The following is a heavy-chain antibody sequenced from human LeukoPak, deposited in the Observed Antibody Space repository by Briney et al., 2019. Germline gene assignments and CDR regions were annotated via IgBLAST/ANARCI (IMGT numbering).Heavy chain of an antibody. CDR1: GFTFSSYA. V-gene: IGHV3-23*01. J-gene: IGHJ3*02. Sequence: GGSLRLSCAASGFTFSSYAMSWVRQAPGKGLAWVSAISGSGGTYYADSVKGRFTISRDNSKNTMYLQMNSLRAEDTAVYYCAIGAGSGWTAFDIWGQGTMVTVSS. CDR3: AIGAGSGWTAFDI. D-gene: IGHD3-10*01. CDR2: ISGSGGT.